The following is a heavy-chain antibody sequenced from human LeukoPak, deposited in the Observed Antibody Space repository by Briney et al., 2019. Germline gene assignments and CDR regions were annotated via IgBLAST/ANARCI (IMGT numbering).Heavy chain of an antibody. V-gene: IGHV3-30*18. CDR1: GFTFSSYG. CDR3: AKEWAALHFDY. Sequence: GGSLRLSCAASGFTFSSYGMHWVRQAPGKGLEWVAVISYDGNNKYYADSVEGRFTISRDNSKNTLFLQMNSLRAEDSAVYYCAKEWAALHFDYWGQGTLVTVSS. D-gene: IGHD2-2*02. CDR2: ISYDGNNK. J-gene: IGHJ4*02.